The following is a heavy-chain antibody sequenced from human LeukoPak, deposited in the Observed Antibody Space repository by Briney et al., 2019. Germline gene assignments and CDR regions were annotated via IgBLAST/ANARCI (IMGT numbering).Heavy chain of an antibody. CDR3: ANDLTRAVYSAYDFLPNLGN. J-gene: IGHJ4*02. D-gene: IGHD5-12*01. CDR2: ISGSGGSS. V-gene: IGHV3-23*01. CDR1: GGSISSSN. Sequence: ETLSLTCAVSGGSISSSNWWSWVRQAPGKGLEWVSAISGSGGSSYYADSVKGRFTISRDNSKNTLHLQMNSLRAEDTAIYYCANDLTRAVYSAYDFLPNLGNWGQGTLVTVSS.